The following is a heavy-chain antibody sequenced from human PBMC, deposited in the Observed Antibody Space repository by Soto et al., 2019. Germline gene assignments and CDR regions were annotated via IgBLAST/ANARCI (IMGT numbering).Heavy chain of an antibody. D-gene: IGHD2-2*01. CDR3: ARSTQFCSRSSCYLTGDAFDI. V-gene: IGHV4-61*01. CDR1: DGSVGSGSYY. J-gene: IGHJ3*02. Sequence: SETLSLTCTVSDGSVGSGSYYWSWIRQPPGKGLEWIGYMYNSGITNYNPSLKSRVTISIGASEIQFSLRLTSVTAADTALYYCARSTQFCSRSSCYLTGDAFDIWGQGTMVTVSS. CDR2: MYNSGIT.